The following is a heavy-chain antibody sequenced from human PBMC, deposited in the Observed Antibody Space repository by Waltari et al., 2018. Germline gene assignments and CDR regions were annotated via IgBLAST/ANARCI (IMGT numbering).Heavy chain of an antibody. CDR3: ASYRSGYYTPYFDY. CDR1: GYSISSGYY. CDR2: IYHSGST. D-gene: IGHD3-3*01. Sequence: QVQLQESGPGLVKPSETLSLTCAVSGYSISSGYYWGWIRQPPGKGLEWIGSIYHSGSTYYNPSLKSRVTISVDTSKNQFSLKLSSVTAADTAVYYCASYRSGYYTPYFDYWGQGTLVTVSS. V-gene: IGHV4-38-2*01. J-gene: IGHJ4*02.